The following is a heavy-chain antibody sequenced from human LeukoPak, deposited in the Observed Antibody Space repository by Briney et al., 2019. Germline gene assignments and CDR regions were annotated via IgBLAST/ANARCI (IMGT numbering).Heavy chain of an antibody. CDR1: GGSISSYY. J-gene: IGHJ5*02. D-gene: IGHD5-18*01. Sequence: PSETLSLTCTVSGGSISSYYWSWIRQPPGKGLEWIGYIYLSGSAYYNPSLKSRVTISIDTSKNQFSLNLTSVTAADTAVYYCAKVQRGYNYGSGRFDPRGQGTLVTVSS. CDR3: AKVQRGYNYGSGRFDP. CDR2: IYLSGSA. V-gene: IGHV4-59*12.